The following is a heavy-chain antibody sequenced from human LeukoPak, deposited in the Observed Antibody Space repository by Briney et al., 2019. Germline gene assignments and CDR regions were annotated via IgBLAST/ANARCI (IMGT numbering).Heavy chain of an antibody. V-gene: IGHV4-59*01. D-gene: IGHD6-13*01. Sequence: PSETLSLTCTVSGGSISSYYWSWIRQPPGKGLEWIGYIYYSRSTNYNPSLKSRVTISVDTSKNQFSLKLSSVTAADTAVYYCARDRGSSFDYWGQGTLVTVSS. CDR2: IYYSRST. CDR1: GGSISSYY. J-gene: IGHJ4*02. CDR3: ARDRGSSFDY.